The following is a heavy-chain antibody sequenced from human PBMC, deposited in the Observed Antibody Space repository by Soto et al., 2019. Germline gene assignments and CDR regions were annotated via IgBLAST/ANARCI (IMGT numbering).Heavy chain of an antibody. V-gene: IGHV2-5*08. J-gene: IGHJ4*02. CDR2: IYWDDDK. Sequence: ALGKATRRVTVYFSVVAVSLTNNGMGVGWIRQPPGKALEWLALIYWDDDKRSSPSLRSRLTITKDTSKNQVVLTMTDMDPVETATYYCVQRSSGSHFPCWPQGPLVRSPQ. D-gene: IGHD3-22*01. CDR3: VQRSSGSHFPC. CDR1: AVSLTNNGMG.